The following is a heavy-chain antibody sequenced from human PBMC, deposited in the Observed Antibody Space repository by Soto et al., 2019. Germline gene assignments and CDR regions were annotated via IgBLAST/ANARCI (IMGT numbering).Heavy chain of an antibody. Sequence: SETLSLTCTVSGGSISLYYWNWIRQSPGKGLEWIGNIYYSGSTNYNPSLKSRVIISIDTSKTQFSLKLTSVTAADTAVYYCAGTDYGDFEFDYWGQGALVTVSS. J-gene: IGHJ4*02. V-gene: IGHV4-59*01. CDR3: AGTDYGDFEFDY. CDR2: IYYSGST. CDR1: GGSISLYY. D-gene: IGHD4-17*01.